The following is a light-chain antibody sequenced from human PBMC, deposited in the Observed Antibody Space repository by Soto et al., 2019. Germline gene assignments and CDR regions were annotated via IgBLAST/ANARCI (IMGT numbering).Light chain of an antibody. CDR1: QSVSSD. CDR3: QQYNDWPQT. J-gene: IGKJ1*01. V-gene: IGKV3-15*01. CDR2: GAS. Sequence: EILITQSPATLSVSPGERATLPCRASQSVSSDLAWYQQKLGQAPRLLIYGASTRATGIPARFTGSGSGTEFTLTISSLQSEDFAVYYCQQYNDWPQTFGQGTKVDI.